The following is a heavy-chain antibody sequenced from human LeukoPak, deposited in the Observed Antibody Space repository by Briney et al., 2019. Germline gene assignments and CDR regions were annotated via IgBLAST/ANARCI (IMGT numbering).Heavy chain of an antibody. CDR1: GYTFTGYY. D-gene: IGHD5-12*01. Sequence: RASVKVSCKASGYTFTGYYMHWVRQAPGQGLEWMGWINPNSGGTNYAQKFQGRVTMTRDTSISTAYMELSRLRSDDTAVYYCARGGKNSGYQRYNWFDPWGQGTLVTVSS. CDR3: ARGGKNSGYQRYNWFDP. J-gene: IGHJ5*02. CDR2: INPNSGGT. V-gene: IGHV1-2*02.